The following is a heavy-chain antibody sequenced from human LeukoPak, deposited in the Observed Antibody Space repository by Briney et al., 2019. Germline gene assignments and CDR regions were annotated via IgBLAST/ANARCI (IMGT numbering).Heavy chain of an antibody. V-gene: IGHV4-38-2*01. D-gene: IGHD2-2*01. Sequence: PSETLSLTCAVSGYSISSGDYWGWTRQSPGKGLEWLGSIYHSGSTHYNPSVKSRVTISVDTPKNQFSLSLNSVTAADTAVYYCARNHSTQGYFDYWGQGTLVTVSS. CDR2: IYHSGST. J-gene: IGHJ4*02. CDR1: GYSISSGDY. CDR3: ARNHSTQGYFDY.